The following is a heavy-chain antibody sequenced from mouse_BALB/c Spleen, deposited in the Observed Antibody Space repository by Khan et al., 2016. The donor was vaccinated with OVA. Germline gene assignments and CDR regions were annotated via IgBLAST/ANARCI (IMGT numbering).Heavy chain of an antibody. Sequence: QVQLQQSGAELAKPGASVKMSCKASGYTFINYWILWVKQRPGQGLEWIGYINPSTGYTEYNQNFKDKATLTADKSSSTAYMQLSSLTSEASAVYYGARRGLRWDFDYWGQGTTRTVSS. J-gene: IGHJ2*01. V-gene: IGHV1-7*01. CDR3: ARRGLRWDFDY. CDR2: INPSTGYT. D-gene: IGHD1-1*01. CDR1: GYTFINYW.